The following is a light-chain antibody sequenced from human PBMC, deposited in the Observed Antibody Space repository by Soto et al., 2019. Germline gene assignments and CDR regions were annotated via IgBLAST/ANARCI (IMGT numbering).Light chain of an antibody. J-gene: IGKJ1*01. CDR1: QSISSW. Sequence: DIQMTQSPSTLSASVGDRVTITCRASQSISSWLAWYQHKPGKAPKLLIYKASSLESGVPSRFSGSGSGTEFTRTISSLQPDDFATYYCQQYNSYSWTFGQGTKVEIK. CDR3: QQYNSYSWT. CDR2: KAS. V-gene: IGKV1-5*03.